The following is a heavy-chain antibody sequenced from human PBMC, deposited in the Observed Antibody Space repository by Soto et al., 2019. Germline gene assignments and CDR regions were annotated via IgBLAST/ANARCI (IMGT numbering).Heavy chain of an antibody. D-gene: IGHD2-21*02. V-gene: IGHV3-33*01. Sequence: PGGSLRLSCAASGFTFSSYGMHWVRQAPGKGLEWVAVIWYDGSNKYYADSVKGRFTISSDNSKNTLYLQMNSLRAEDTAVYYCARELNGDRYAFDYWGQGTLVTVSS. CDR2: IWYDGSNK. J-gene: IGHJ4*02. CDR3: ARELNGDRYAFDY. CDR1: GFTFSSYG.